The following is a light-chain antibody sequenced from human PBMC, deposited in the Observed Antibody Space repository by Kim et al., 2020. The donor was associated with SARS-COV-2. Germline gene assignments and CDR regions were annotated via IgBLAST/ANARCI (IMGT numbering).Light chain of an antibody. CDR2: YDD. CDR3: AVWDDSLNGYS. V-gene: IGLV1-36*01. Sequence: QSVLTQPPSVSEAPRQRVTISCSGSSSNIGNNAVNWYQQVPGKAPKLLIYYDDLLPSGVSDRFSGSKSGTSASLAISGLQSEDEADYYCAVWDDSLNGYSFGTGTKVTVL. CDR1: SSNIGNNA. J-gene: IGLJ1*01.